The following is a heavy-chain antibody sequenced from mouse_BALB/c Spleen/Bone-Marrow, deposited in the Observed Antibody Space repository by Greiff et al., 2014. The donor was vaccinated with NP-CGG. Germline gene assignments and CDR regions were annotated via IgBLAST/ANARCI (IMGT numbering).Heavy chain of an antibody. D-gene: IGHD2-4*01. CDR2: IWAGGST. Sequence: VMLVESGPGLVAPSQSLSITCTVSGFSLTSYGVHWVRQPPGKGLEWLGVIWAGGSTNYNSALMSRLSISKDNSKSQVFLRMNSLQTDDTAMYYCARDPIYYDYDWYFDVWGAGTTATVSS. CDR1: GFSLTSYG. J-gene: IGHJ1*01. CDR3: ARDPIYYDYDWYFDV. V-gene: IGHV2-9*02.